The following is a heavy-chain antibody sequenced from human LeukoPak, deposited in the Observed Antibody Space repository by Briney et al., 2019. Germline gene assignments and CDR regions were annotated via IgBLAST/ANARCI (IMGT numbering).Heavy chain of an antibody. CDR1: GGSISTSSYY. J-gene: IGHJ4*01. Sequence: SETLSLTCTVSGGSISTSSYYWSWIRQLPGKGLEWIGSIYYSGSTYYNPSLKSRVTISVDTSKNQFSLKLSSVTAADTAVYYCARSPRYYDSSGYYILFDYWGQENRVTVSS. CDR2: IYYSGST. D-gene: IGHD3-22*01. CDR3: ARSPRYYDSSGYYILFDY. V-gene: IGHV4-39*07.